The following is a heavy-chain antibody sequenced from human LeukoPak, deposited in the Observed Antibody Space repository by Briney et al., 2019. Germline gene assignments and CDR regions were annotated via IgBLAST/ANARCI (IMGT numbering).Heavy chain of an antibody. CDR1: GGSISSYY. Sequence: SETLSLTCTVSGGSISSYYWNWVRQPPGKGLEWIGNIYSSGSTDYNPSLKSRVTISLDTSKFQFSLRLNSVTAADTAVYYCARADPNASGYFYRFNWFDPWGQETLVTVSS. V-gene: IGHV4-59*01. CDR2: IYSSGST. CDR3: ARADPNASGYFYRFNWFDP. D-gene: IGHD3-10*01. J-gene: IGHJ5*02.